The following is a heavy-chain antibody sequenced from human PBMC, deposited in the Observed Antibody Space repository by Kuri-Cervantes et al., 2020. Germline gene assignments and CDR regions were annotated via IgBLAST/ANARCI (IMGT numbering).Heavy chain of an antibody. V-gene: IGHV4-59*12. CDR3: ARSRDYYDSGVVPWFDP. CDR1: NDSIVHNY. D-gene: IGHD3-22*01. J-gene: IGHJ5*02. Sequence: SEILSLTCIVSNDSIVHNYWSWIRQSPGKGLEWIGNIYYSGSTYYNPSLKSRVTISVDTSKNQFSLKLSSVTAADTAVYYCARSRDYYDSGVVPWFDPWGQGTLVTVSS. CDR2: IYYSGST.